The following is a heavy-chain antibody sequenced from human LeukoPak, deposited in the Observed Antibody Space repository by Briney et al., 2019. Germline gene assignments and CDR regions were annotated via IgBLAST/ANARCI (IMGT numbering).Heavy chain of an antibody. V-gene: IGHV3-23*01. CDR1: GFTFSSYA. CDR2: ISSSGGNT. CDR3: AKEGGGIVVVVAAQTASNTLDY. J-gene: IGHJ4*02. Sequence: PGGSLRLSCAASGFTFSSYAMSWVRQAPGKGLEWVSAISSSGGNTYYADSVKGRFTISRDNSKNTLYLQMNSLRAEDTAVYYCAKEGGGIVVVVAAQTASNTLDYWGQGTLVTVSS. D-gene: IGHD2-15*01.